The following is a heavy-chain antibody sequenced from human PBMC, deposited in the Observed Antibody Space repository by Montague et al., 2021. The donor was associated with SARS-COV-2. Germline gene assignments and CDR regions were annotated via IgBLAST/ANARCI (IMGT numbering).Heavy chain of an antibody. CDR1: GGSFSGFQ. CDR3: ATSSSRSHYVGLDY. V-gene: IGHV4-34*01. J-gene: IGHJ4*02. Sequence: SETLSLTCALYGGSFSGFQWSWIRQSPGKGLEWIGEINQSGSTNYNVSLKSRLTMSLDTSKNQVSLKLSSVSAADTAVYYCATSSSRSHYVGLDYWGQGTLVTVTS. D-gene: IGHD3-10*01. CDR2: INQSGST.